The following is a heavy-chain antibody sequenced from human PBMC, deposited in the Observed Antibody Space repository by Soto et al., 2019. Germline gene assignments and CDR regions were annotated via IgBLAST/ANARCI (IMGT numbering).Heavy chain of an antibody. J-gene: IGHJ4*02. Sequence: QVQLVQSGAEVKRPGSSVKVSCKSSGGSFNSFHFNWVRQAPGQGLEWMGRIIPMLDRTQYAQMFQGGVTITADKSTSTAYMEMSGLESVDTAVYYCARGTVTLFGVVTPPDYWGQGTLVTVSS. D-gene: IGHD3-3*01. V-gene: IGHV1-69*08. CDR2: IIPMLDRT. CDR1: GGSFNSFH. CDR3: ARGTVTLFGVVTPPDY.